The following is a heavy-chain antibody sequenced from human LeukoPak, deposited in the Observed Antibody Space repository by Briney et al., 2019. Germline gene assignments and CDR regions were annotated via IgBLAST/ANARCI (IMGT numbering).Heavy chain of an antibody. CDR3: ARDRYCSSTSCYDPDYFDY. CDR1: GFTFSSYE. Sequence: GGSLRLSCAASGFTFSSYEMNWVRRSPGKGLEWVSYISSSGSTIYYADSVKGRFTISRDNARNSLYLQMNSLRAKDTAVYYCARDRYCSSTSCYDPDYFDYWGQGTLVTVSS. CDR2: ISSSGSTI. D-gene: IGHD2-2*01. V-gene: IGHV3-48*03. J-gene: IGHJ4*02.